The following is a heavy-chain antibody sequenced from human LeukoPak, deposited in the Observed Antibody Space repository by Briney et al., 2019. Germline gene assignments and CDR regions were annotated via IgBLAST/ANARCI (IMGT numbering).Heavy chain of an antibody. V-gene: IGHV1-69*13. CDR1: GGTFSSYA. CDR3: ARGRLAVAGQGYYYYYMDV. D-gene: IGHD6-19*01. CDR2: IIPIFGTA. Sequence: ASVKVSCKASGGTFSSYAISWVRQAPGQGLEWMGGIIPIFGTANYAQKFQGRVTITADESTSTAYMELSSLRSEDTAVYYCARGRLAVAGQGYYYYYMDVWGKGTTVTVSS. J-gene: IGHJ6*03.